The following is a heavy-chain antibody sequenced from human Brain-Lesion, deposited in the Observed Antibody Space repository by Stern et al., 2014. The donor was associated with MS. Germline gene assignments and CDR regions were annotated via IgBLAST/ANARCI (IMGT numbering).Heavy chain of an antibody. Sequence: VQLVESGAEVKKPGESLKISCEASGYLFDDYWIGWVRQMSGRGLELVAIIFPRDSNTRYSPSVQGQVPISANKSITPAFLQWSSQKAADPAMYYCARSPATPSGYDRFDYWGQGALVTVSS. V-gene: IGHV5-51*03. CDR2: IFPRDSNT. CDR3: ARSPATPSGYDRFDY. D-gene: IGHD5-12*01. J-gene: IGHJ4*02. CDR1: GYLFDDYW.